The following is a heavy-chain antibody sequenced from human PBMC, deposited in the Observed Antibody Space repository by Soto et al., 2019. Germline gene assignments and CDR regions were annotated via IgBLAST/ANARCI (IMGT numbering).Heavy chain of an antibody. J-gene: IGHJ4*02. CDR1: GGTFSSYA. CDR3: AGPKGMEDSSGYYYYY. CDR2: IIPIFGTA. V-gene: IGHV1-69*01. D-gene: IGHD3-22*01. Sequence: QVQLVQSGAEVKKPGSSVKVSCKASGGTFSSYAISWVRQAPGQGLEWMGGIIPIFGTANYAQKFQGRVTITADESTSTAYMERSSLRSEDTAVYYCAGPKGMEDSSGYYYYYWGQGTLVTVSS.